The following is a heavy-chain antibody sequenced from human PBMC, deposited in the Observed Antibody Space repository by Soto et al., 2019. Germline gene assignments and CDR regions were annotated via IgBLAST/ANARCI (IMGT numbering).Heavy chain of an antibody. V-gene: IGHV4-39*07. J-gene: IGHJ6*02. CDR3: ARVSGSYYYGMDV. Sequence: PSETLSLICTVSGGSISSGDYYWSWIRQPPGKGLEWIGEIYHGGSTNYNPSLKSRVTISVDKSKNQFSLKLSSVTAADTAVYYCARVSGSYYYGMDVWGQGTTVTVSS. CDR1: GGSISSGDYY. D-gene: IGHD1-26*01. CDR2: IYHGGST.